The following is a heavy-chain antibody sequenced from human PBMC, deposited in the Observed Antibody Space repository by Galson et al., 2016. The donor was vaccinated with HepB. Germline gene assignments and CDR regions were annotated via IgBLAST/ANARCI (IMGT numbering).Heavy chain of an antibody. CDR1: RFTFSSYA. D-gene: IGHD3-16*02. CDR2: ISGSGGST. Sequence: SLRLSCAASRFTFSSYAMSWVRQAPGKGLEWVAAISGSGGSTYYADSVKGRFAISRDKSKNTLYLQMNSLRAEDTATYYCAKDMGTYRPYYFDCWGQGTLVTVSS. V-gene: IGHV3-23*01. J-gene: IGHJ4*02. CDR3: AKDMGTYRPYYFDC.